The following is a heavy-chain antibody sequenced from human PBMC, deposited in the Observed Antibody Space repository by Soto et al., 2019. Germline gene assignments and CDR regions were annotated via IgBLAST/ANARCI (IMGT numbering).Heavy chain of an antibody. CDR2: IIPILGIA. Sequence: SVKVSCKASGGTFSSYTISWVRQAPGQGLEWMGRIIPILGIANYAQKFQGRVTITADKSTSTAYMELSSLRSEDTAVYYCARARCSGGSCYQDYWGQGTLVTVSS. CDR3: ARARCSGGSCYQDY. V-gene: IGHV1-69*02. J-gene: IGHJ4*02. D-gene: IGHD2-15*01. CDR1: GGTFSSYT.